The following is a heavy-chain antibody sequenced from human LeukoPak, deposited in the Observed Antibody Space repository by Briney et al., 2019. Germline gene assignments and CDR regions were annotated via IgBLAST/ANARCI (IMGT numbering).Heavy chain of an antibody. Sequence: PETLSLTCTVSGGSISSYYWSWVRQPPGKGLEWIAYIQNSVTSYTDNPSLQSRVTISVDPSKNQFSLKVTSVTAADTAVYYCVRSPQLDPWGQGTLVTVSS. CDR1: GGSISSYY. CDR2: IQNSVTSY. CDR3: VRSPQLDP. V-gene: IGHV4-59*01. J-gene: IGHJ5*02.